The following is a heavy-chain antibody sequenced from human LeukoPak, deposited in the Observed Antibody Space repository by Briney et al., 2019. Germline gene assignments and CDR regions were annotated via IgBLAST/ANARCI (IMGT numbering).Heavy chain of an antibody. CDR2: ISYGGSNK. J-gene: IGHJ4*02. D-gene: IGHD6-6*01. V-gene: IGHV3-30-3*01. CDR1: GFTFSSYA. Sequence: GGSLRLSCAASGFTFSSYAMHWVRQAPGKGLEWVAVISYGGSNKYYADSMKGRFTISRDNSKNTLYLQMNSLRAEDTAVYYCARGDSSSPETDSYFDYWGQGTLVTVSS. CDR3: ARGDSSSPETDSYFDY.